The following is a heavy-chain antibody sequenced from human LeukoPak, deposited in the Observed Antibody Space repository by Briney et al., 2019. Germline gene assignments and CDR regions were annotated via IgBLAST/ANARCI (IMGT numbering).Heavy chain of an antibody. J-gene: IGHJ4*02. CDR2: INPRSGGT. D-gene: IGHD2-2*01. CDR3: ASFRVYCSSTSCEGGDYYFDY. Sequence: GASVKVSCKASGYTFTNYYMHWVRQAPGQGLEWMGWINPRSGGTNYAQKFQGRVTMTRDTSISAAYMELSRLRSDDTAVYYCASFRVYCSSTSCEGGDYYFDYWGQGTLVTVSS. V-gene: IGHV1-2*02. CDR1: GYTFTNYY.